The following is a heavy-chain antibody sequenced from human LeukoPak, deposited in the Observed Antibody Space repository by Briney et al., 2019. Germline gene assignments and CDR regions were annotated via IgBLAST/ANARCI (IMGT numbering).Heavy chain of an antibody. J-gene: IGHJ4*02. V-gene: IGHV4-59*01. D-gene: IGHD5-18*01. CDR2: IYYSGGT. CDR1: GGSISSYY. CDR3: ARVVLGYSYGPLDY. Sequence: RPSETLSLTCTVSGGSISSYYWSWIRQPPGKGLEWIGYIYYSGGTNYNPSLKSRVTISVDTSKNQFSLKLSSVTAADTAVYYCARVVLGYSYGPLDYWGQGTLVTVSS.